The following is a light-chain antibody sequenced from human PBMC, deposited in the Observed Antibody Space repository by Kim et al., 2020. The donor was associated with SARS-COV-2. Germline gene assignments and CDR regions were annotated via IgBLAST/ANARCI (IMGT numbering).Light chain of an antibody. J-gene: IGKJ2*03. CDR3: QQSYSTPYS. CDR1: QSISSY. V-gene: IGKV1-39*01. CDR2: AAS. Sequence: SASVEDIVTITCRASQSISSYLNWYQQTPAKAPKLLIYAASSLQSGVPSRFSGSGSETDFTLTISSLQPEDFATYYCQQSYSTPYSFGQGTKLEI.